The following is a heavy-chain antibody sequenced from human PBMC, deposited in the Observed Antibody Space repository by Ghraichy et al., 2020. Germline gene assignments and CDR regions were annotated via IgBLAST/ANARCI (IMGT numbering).Heavy chain of an antibody. D-gene: IGHD6-13*01. Sequence: GESLNISCAASGFTFSAYWMHWVRQLPGKGLVWVSRIKTDGSKTNYADSVKGRFTISRDNAKNTLFLQMNNLRAEDTAVYYCARVGGSSSTRPPLYYYGMDVWGQGTTV. J-gene: IGHJ6*02. CDR3: ARVGGSSSTRPPLYYYGMDV. CDR2: IKTDGSKT. CDR1: GFTFSAYW. V-gene: IGHV3-74*01.